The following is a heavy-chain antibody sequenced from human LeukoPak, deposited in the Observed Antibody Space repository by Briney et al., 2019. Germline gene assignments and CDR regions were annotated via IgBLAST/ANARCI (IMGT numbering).Heavy chain of an antibody. CDR3: ARPHDTGVGASGSGWSYFDF. CDR1: GYRFTNYW. D-gene: IGHD6-19*01. V-gene: IGHV5-51*01. CDR2: INPADGHT. Sequence: GESLKISCKGSGYRFTNYWIGWVRQMPGKGLEWLGIINPADGHTRYSPSLHGQVTISADTSIFTTYLQWSSLKASDTAIYYCARPHDTGVGASGSGWSYFDFWGQGTLITVSS. J-gene: IGHJ4*02.